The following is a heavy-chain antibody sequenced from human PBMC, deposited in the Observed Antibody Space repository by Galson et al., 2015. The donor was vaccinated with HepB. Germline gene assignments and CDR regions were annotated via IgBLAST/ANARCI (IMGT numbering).Heavy chain of an antibody. J-gene: IGHJ6*02. V-gene: IGHV3-48*03. CDR3: ARWFCTGTSCPNYSYYGMDV. Sequence: SLRLYCAATGFMFSSYEMNWVRQAPGKGLEWVSFISSSGSIITYADSVKGRFTISRDNAKNSLYLQMNSLRAEDTALYYCARWFCTGTSCPNYSYYGMDVWGQGTTVTVSS. CDR2: ISSSGSII. CDR1: GFMFSSYE. D-gene: IGHD2-2*01.